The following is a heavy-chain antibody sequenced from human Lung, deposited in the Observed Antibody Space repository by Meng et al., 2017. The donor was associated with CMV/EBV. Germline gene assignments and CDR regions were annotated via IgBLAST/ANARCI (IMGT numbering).Heavy chain of an antibody. Sequence: QAGTDVMKPGATVELSCKASGYTFTSYAKNWVRQAPGQRLEWMGWINTGNGETKYSQKFQGRVTLTRDTSASTAYMELSSLRSEDTAVYYCARAGYDSSGYYPQPFDYWGQGTLVTVSS. CDR2: INTGNGET. CDR3: ARAGYDSSGYYPQPFDY. D-gene: IGHD3-22*01. J-gene: IGHJ4*02. CDR1: GYTFTSYA. V-gene: IGHV1-3*04.